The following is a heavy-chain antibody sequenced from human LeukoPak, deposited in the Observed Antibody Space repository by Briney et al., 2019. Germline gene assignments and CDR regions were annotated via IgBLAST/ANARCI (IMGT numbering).Heavy chain of an antibody. V-gene: IGHV4-61*02. CDR3: ARATLAGGDDAFDI. J-gene: IGHJ3*02. Sequence: SQTLSLTCTVSGGSISSGSYYWSWIRQPAGKGLEWIGRIYTSGSTNYNPSLKSRVTISVDTSKNQFSLKLSPVTAADTAVYYCARATLAGGDDAFDIWGQGTMVTVSS. CDR2: IYTSGST. D-gene: IGHD3-16*01. CDR1: GGSISSGSYY.